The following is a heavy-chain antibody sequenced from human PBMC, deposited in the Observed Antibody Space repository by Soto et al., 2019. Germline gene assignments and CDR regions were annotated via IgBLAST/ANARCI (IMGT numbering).Heavy chain of an antibody. CDR2: ISGSGGST. CDR3: AKAPSYDSSGSVFDY. D-gene: IGHD3-22*01. Sequence: GGSLRLSCAASGFTFSSYAMSWVRQAPGKGLEWVSGISGSGGSTYYADSVKGRFTISRDNSKNTLFLHMNSLRAEDTAVYYCAKAPSYDSSGSVFDYWGQGTLVTVSS. CDR1: GFTFSSYA. J-gene: IGHJ4*02. V-gene: IGHV3-23*01.